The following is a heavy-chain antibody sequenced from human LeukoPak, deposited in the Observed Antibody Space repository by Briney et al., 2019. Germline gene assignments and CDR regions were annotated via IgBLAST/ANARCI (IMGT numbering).Heavy chain of an antibody. CDR1: GFTFDDYA. D-gene: IGHD5-18*01. V-gene: IGHV3-9*03. J-gene: IGHJ4*02. Sequence: GRSLRLXCAASGFTFDDYAMHWVRHAPGKGLEWVSGISWNSGSIGYADSVKGRFTISRDNAKNSLYLQMNSLRAEDMALYYCAKGAGYSYGYVPCYFDYWGQGTLVTVSS. CDR2: ISWNSGSI. CDR3: AKGAGYSYGYVPCYFDY.